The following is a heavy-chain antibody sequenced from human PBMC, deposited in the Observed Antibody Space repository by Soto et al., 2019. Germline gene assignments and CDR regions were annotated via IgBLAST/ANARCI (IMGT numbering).Heavy chain of an antibody. CDR2: IYYSGSP. V-gene: IGHV4-39*01. CDR3: ARHVQQLVTDNWFDP. CDR1: GDSIHKSRYY. J-gene: IGHJ5*01. Sequence: PSETLSLTCTVSGDSIHKSRYYWGWIRQPPGQGLEWIGSIYYSGSPSYNPSLKSRVTMSVDTSKNQFSLKLSSVTAADTAVYYCARHVQQLVTDNWFDPWGQGALVTVSS. D-gene: IGHD6-6*01.